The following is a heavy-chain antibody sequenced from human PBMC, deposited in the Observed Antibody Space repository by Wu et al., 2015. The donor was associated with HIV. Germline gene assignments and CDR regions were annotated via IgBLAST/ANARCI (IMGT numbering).Heavy chain of an antibody. J-gene: IGHJ6*02. D-gene: IGHD1-1*01. V-gene: IGHV1-69*12. CDR1: GDTFSNYA. CDR2: IIPIFGTT. CDR3: AKTNRIVTNGIDFYHYYGMDV. Sequence: QVQLVQSGAELKKPGSSVKVSCKASGDTFSNYAISWVRQAPGQGLEWMGDIIPIFGTTHYAQKFQGRVTISADESTRTAYMEVRRLKSEDTAVYYCAKTNRIVTNGIDFYHYYGMDVWGQGTTVTVS.